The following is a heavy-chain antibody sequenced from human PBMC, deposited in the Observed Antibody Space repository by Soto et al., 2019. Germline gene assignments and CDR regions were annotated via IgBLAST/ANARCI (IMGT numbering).Heavy chain of an antibody. D-gene: IGHD2-2*01. CDR3: AREPEVGSSPNCHFDY. J-gene: IGHJ4*02. CDR2: INPRGAST. V-gene: IGHV1-46*01. Sequence: ASVKVSCKASGYTFISNYVYWVRQVPGQGLEWMGIINPRGASTSYPQKFPGRVAMTSDTSTSTVYMDLSSLTSDDTAVYYCAREPEVGSSPNCHFDYWGQGAGVTVSS. CDR1: GYTFISNY.